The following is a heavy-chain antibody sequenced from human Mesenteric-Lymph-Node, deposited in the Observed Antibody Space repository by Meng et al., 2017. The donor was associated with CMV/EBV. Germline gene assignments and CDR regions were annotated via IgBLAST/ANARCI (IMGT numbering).Heavy chain of an antibody. J-gene: IGHJ5*02. CDR2: IHPGDSDS. CDR1: YTFTNYW. CDR3: ARRAGGSGYFEGWFDP. Sequence: YTFTNYWSGWVRQMPGKALEWMGIIHPGDSDSRYSPSFEGQVTISADKSINTAYLQWSSLKASDTAMYYCARRAGGSGYFEGWFDPWGQGTLVTVSS. D-gene: IGHD3-3*01. V-gene: IGHV5-51*01.